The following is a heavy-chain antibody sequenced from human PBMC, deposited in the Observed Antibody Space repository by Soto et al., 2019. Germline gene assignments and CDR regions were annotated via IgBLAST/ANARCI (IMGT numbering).Heavy chain of an antibody. CDR2: ISGSGGST. Sequence: GGSLRLSCAASGFTFSSYAMSWVRQAPGKGLEWVSAISGSGGSTYYADSVKGRFTISRDNSKNTQYLQMNSLRAEDTAVYYCAKDLLVVVVAQKMNYYYGMDVWGQGTTVTVSS. CDR1: GFTFSSYA. CDR3: AKDLLVVVVAQKMNYYYGMDV. J-gene: IGHJ6*02. V-gene: IGHV3-23*01. D-gene: IGHD2-15*01.